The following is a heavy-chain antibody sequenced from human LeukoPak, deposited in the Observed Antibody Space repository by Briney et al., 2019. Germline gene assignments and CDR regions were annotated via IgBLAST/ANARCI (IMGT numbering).Heavy chain of an antibody. D-gene: IGHD3-10*01. CDR3: ASCGSGSYYNGIDY. CDR1: GYTFTGYY. Sequence: ASVKVSCKASGYTFTGYYMHWVRQAPGQGLEWMGWINPNSGGTNYAQKFQGRVTITRNTSISTAYMELSSLRSEDTAVYYCASCGSGSYYNGIDYWGQGTLVTVSS. CDR2: INPNSGGT. J-gene: IGHJ4*02. V-gene: IGHV1-2*02.